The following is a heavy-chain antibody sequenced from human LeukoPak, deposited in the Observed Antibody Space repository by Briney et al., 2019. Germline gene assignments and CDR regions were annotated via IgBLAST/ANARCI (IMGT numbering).Heavy chain of an antibody. V-gene: IGHV1-2*02. CDR3: ARGYCSSTSCYIVRY. J-gene: IGHJ4*02. CDR2: INPNSGGT. Sequence: ASVKVSCKASGYTFTGYYMHWVRQAPGQGLEWMGWINPNSGGTNYAQKFQGRVTMTRDTSISTAYMELSRLRSDDTAVYYCARGYCSSTSCYIVRYWGQGTLVTFSS. D-gene: IGHD2-2*02. CDR1: GYTFTGYY.